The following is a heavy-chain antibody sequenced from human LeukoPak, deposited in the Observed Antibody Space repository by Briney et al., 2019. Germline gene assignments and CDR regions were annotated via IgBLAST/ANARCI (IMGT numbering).Heavy chain of an antibody. V-gene: IGHV3-33*02. Sequence: GGSLRLSCEVSGFIFSNYGMHWIRQAPGKGLEWLALIWYDGRTKFHADSVKGRFTISRDNSANTLFLQMSSLRVEDTAVYYCAREWGPIAVAGGPGYWGQGALVTVSS. CDR1: GFIFSNYG. D-gene: IGHD6-19*01. CDR2: IWYDGRTK. CDR3: AREWGPIAVAGGPGY. J-gene: IGHJ4*02.